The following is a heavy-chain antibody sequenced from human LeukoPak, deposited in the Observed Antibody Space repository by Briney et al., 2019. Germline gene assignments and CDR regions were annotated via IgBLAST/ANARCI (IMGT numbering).Heavy chain of an antibody. Sequence: GGSLRLSCAASGFTFDDYAMHWVRQAPGKGLEWVAVISYDGSNKYYADSVKGRFTISRDNSKNTLYLQMNSLRAEDTAVYYCAKGGGATVTCFDYWGQGTLVTVSS. CDR2: ISYDGSNK. CDR3: AKGGGATVTCFDY. J-gene: IGHJ4*02. V-gene: IGHV3-30*18. D-gene: IGHD4-17*01. CDR1: GFTFDDYA.